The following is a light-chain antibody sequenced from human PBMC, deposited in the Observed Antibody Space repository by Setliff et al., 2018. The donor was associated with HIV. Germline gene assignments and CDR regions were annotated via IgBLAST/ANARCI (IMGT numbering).Light chain of an antibody. CDR1: NSNVGADYD. CDR2: LNT. V-gene: IGLV1-40*01. CDR3: QSYDSSLSGWV. J-gene: IGLJ3*02. Sequence: QSVLTQPPSVSGAPGQTVTISCAGSNSNVGADYDVHWYQHLPGTAPKLLVYLNTKRPSWVPDRFSASKSGALASLAITGLQAEDEADYYCQSYDSSLSGWVFGGGTKVTVL.